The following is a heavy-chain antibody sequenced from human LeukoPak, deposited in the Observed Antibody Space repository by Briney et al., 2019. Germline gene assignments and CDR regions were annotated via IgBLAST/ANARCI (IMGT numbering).Heavy chain of an antibody. CDR3: ASDQGWRLPGPQNY. V-gene: IGHV1-69*05. D-gene: IGHD6-19*01. CDR1: VGTVSSYA. CDR2: IIPILGTA. J-gene: IGHJ4*02. Sequence: SVKVSCTASVGTVSSYAISWVRQAPGQGLEWRGRIIPILGTANYAQKFPGRVTITTDESTHTAYTEPSVLRSGDPAAYYFASDQGWRLPGPQNYWGQGALATVSS.